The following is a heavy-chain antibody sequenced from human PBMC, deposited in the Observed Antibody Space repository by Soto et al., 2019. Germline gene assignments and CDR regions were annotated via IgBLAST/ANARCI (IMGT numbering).Heavy chain of an antibody. CDR1: GGSVTNGHYY. J-gene: IGHJ6*02. CDR2: LSYGGST. Sequence: SETLSLTCSVSGGSVTNGHYYWSWIRQPPGKGLEWIAYLSYGGSTKYNPSLKSRVTTSVDRSKNQFYLKLTSVTAADTAVYYWARDLPGGSNGMDVWGQGTTVTVSS. V-gene: IGHV4-61*01. D-gene: IGHD3-10*01. CDR3: ARDLPGGSNGMDV.